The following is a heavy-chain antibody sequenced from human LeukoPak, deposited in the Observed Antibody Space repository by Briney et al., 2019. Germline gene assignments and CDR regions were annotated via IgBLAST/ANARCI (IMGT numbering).Heavy chain of an antibody. Sequence: PGGSLTLSCAVSGFTFSNYAIHWVRQVPGRGLEWMAAISYDGNSQHYAAPVKGRFTISRDNTNNTVYLQINTLRTDDAAIYYCAKPYPTLTTSAVLDNWGQGTLVTVSS. V-gene: IGHV3-30*18. CDR3: AKPYPTLTTSAVLDN. D-gene: IGHD1-1*01. CDR1: GFTFSNYA. CDR2: ISYDGNSQ. J-gene: IGHJ4*02.